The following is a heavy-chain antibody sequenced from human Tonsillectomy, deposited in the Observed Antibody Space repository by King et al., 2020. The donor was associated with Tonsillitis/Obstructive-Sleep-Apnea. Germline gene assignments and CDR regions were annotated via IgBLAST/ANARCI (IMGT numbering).Heavy chain of an antibody. Sequence: VQLVESGGGLVQPGGSLRLSCAASGFTFSNYWVTWVRQTPGKGLEWVANIKQDGSEKYYVDSVKGRFTISRDNAKNSLYLQMNSLRAADTAVYYCARGRMYGSSAYYYYMDVWGKGTTVTVSS. CDR2: IKQDGSEK. J-gene: IGHJ6*03. D-gene: IGHD6-6*01. CDR1: GFTFSNYW. CDR3: ARGRMYGSSAYYYYMDV. V-gene: IGHV3-7*01.